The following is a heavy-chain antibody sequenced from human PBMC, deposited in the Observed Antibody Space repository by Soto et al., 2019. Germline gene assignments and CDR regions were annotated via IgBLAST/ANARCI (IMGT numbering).Heavy chain of an antibody. CDR1: GFSLSTSGVG. Sequence: SGPTLVNPTQTLTLTCTFSGFSLSTSGVGVGWIRQPPGKALEWLALIYWDDDKRYSPSLKSRLTITKDTSKNQVVLTMTNMDPVDTATYYCAQILMVYAIEEYYFDYWGQGTMVTVYS. CDR3: AQILMVYAIEEYYFDY. V-gene: IGHV2-5*02. CDR2: IYWDDDK. D-gene: IGHD2-8*01. J-gene: IGHJ4*02.